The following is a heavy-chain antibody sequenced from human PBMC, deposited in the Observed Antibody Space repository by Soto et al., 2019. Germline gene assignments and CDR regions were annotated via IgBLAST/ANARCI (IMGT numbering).Heavy chain of an antibody. CDR1: GFAFSTYS. Sequence: QLVESGGGLVQPGGSLRLSCAASGFAFSTYSMNWVRQAPGKGLEWVSYIGSTRSIIHYAGSVRGRFTVSRDNAKNSLYLQMNSLSDEDTAVYYCASVGEHDFWGQGTLVTVSS. CDR2: IGSTRSII. J-gene: IGHJ4*02. V-gene: IGHV3-48*02. D-gene: IGHD3-3*01. CDR3: ASVGEHDF.